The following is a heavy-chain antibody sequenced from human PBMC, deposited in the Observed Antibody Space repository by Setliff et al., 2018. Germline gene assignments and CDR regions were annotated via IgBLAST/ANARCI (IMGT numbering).Heavy chain of an antibody. CDR1: GYIFKSYG. J-gene: IGHJ4*02. D-gene: IGHD2-2*01. CDR2: ISSYNDIT. V-gene: IGHV1-18*01. CDR3: ARLVRYCTRTSCQRTPGAEY. Sequence: ASVKVSCKASGYIFKSYGISWVRQAPGQGLEWMGWISSYNDITNYAQRFQGRVTLTTDMSTSAAYMELRSLGSDDTAVYYCARLVRYCTRTSCQRTPGAEYWGQGTLVTVSS.